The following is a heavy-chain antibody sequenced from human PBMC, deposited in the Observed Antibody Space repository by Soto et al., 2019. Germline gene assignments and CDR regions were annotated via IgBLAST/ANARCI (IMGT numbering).Heavy chain of an antibody. D-gene: IGHD5-18*01. J-gene: IGHJ4*02. V-gene: IGHV1-46*01. Sequence: SVKVSCKASGYTFTSYYMHWVRQAPGQGLEWMGIINPSGGSTSYAQKFQGRVTMTWDTSTSTVYMELSSLRSEDAAVYYCARDGGYRCGSGRRFDYWGQGTLVTVSS. CDR2: INPSGGST. CDR1: GYTFTSYY. CDR3: ARDGGYRCGSGRRFDY.